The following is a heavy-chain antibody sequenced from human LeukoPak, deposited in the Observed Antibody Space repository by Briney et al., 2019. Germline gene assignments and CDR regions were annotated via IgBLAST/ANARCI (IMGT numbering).Heavy chain of an antibody. Sequence: GGSLRLSCATSGFTFSTYGMHWVRQAPGKGLEWVSYISGSSTSIYHADSVKGRFTISRDNAKNSLYLQMNSLRAEDTAVYYCARDISTYDSSGYPDYWGQGTLVTVSS. CDR2: ISGSSTSI. V-gene: IGHV3-48*01. J-gene: IGHJ4*02. D-gene: IGHD3-22*01. CDR1: GFTFSTYG. CDR3: ARDISTYDSSGYPDY.